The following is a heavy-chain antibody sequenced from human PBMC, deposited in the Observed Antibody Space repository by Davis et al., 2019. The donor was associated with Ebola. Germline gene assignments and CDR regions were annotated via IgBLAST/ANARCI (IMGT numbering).Heavy chain of an antibody. D-gene: IGHD2/OR15-2a*01. Sequence: SETLSLTCTVSGGSISSSSYYWGWIRQPPGKGPEWIGYVYYTGSTYYNPSLQSRVTISVGTSDTQFSLRLRSVTAADTAVYYCATHTQYCTTDTCSHQYYYYYGMDVWGKGTTVTVSS. V-gene: IGHV4-39*01. CDR3: ATHTQYCTTDTCSHQYYYYYGMDV. CDR1: GGSISSSSYY. CDR2: VYYTGST. J-gene: IGHJ6*04.